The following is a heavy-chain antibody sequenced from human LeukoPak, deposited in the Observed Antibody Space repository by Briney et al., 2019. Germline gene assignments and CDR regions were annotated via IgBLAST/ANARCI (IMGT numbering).Heavy chain of an antibody. J-gene: IGHJ6*03. CDR1: GGTFSSYA. CDR3: ARAHPRDIVVVPAAIHYYYYYYMDV. D-gene: IGHD2-2*01. Sequence: SVTVSCKASGGTFSSYAISWVRQAPGQGLEWMGGIIPIFGTANYAQKFQGRVTITADESTSTAYMELSSLRSEDTAVYYCARAHPRDIVVVPAAIHYYYYYYMDVWGKGTTVTISS. CDR2: IIPIFGTA. V-gene: IGHV1-69*13.